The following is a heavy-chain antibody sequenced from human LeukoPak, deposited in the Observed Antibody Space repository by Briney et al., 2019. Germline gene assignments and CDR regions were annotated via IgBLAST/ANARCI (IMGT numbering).Heavy chain of an antibody. J-gene: IGHJ4*02. Sequence: HPGGSLRLSCAASGFTFSSSWMSWVRQAPGKGLEWVTNISGSGDSTFYAGSVKGRFTISRDNSKNTLYLQMNSLRAEDTAVYYCAREDLRVGGDWRGFDYWGQGTLVTVSS. V-gene: IGHV3-23*01. CDR2: ISGSGDST. CDR1: GFTFSSSW. D-gene: IGHD2-21*02. CDR3: AREDLRVGGDWRGFDY.